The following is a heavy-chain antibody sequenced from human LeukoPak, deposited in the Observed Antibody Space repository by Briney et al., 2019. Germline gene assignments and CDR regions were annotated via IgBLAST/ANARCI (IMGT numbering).Heavy chain of an antibody. CDR3: ARDLEMATISSATV. CDR2: INPNSGGT. V-gene: IGHV1-2*02. CDR1: GYTFTGYY. J-gene: IGHJ4*02. D-gene: IGHD5-24*01. Sequence: GASVKVSCKASGYTFTGYYMHWVRQAPGQGLEWMGWINPNSGGTNYAQKFQGRVTMTRDTSISTAYMELSRLRSDDTAVYYCARDLEMATISSATVWGQGTLSPSPQ.